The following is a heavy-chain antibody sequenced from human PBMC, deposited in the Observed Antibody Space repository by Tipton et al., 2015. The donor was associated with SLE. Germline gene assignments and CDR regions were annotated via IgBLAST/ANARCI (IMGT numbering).Heavy chain of an antibody. V-gene: IGHV4-39*02. CDR3: ARVQRLPRSFDV. J-gene: IGHJ2*01. CDR2: LYAGGST. Sequence: TLSLTCSVSGVSISTSRYYWGWIRQSPGQGLEWVGSLYAGGSTYFHPSLKSRASISADASKNHFSLKLNSVTAADTAVYFCARVQRLPRSFDVWGRGTLVTVSS. D-gene: IGHD1-1*01. CDR1: GVSISTSRYY.